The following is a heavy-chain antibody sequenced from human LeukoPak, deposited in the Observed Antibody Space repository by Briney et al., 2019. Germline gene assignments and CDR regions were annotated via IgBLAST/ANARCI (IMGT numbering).Heavy chain of an antibody. J-gene: IGHJ4*02. Sequence: ASVKVSCKGSGYTFTSYDINWVRQATGQGPEWMGWLNPNSGNTGYARKFQGRVTMTRNTSISTAYMELSSLRSEDTAVYYCARDRYGGYEPLARQLDYWGQGTLVTVSS. D-gene: IGHD5-12*01. CDR1: GYTFTSYD. CDR3: ARDRYGGYEPLARQLDY. V-gene: IGHV1-8*01. CDR2: LNPNSGNT.